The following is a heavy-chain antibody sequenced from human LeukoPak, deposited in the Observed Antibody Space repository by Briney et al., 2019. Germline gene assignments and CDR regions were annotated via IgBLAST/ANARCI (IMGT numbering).Heavy chain of an antibody. CDR3: NTMTDPRMGYYFDY. CDR2: INHSGST. D-gene: IGHD4-17*01. V-gene: IGHV4-34*01. Sequence: PSETLSLTCAVYGGSFSGYYWSWIRQPPGKGLEWIGEINHSGSTNYNPSLKSRVTISVDTSKNQFSLKLSSVTAADTAVYYCNTMTDPRMGYYFDYWGQGTLVTVSS. J-gene: IGHJ4*02. CDR1: GGSFSGYY.